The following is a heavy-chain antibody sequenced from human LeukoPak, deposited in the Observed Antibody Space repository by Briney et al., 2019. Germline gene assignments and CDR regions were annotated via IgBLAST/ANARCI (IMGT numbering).Heavy chain of an antibody. D-gene: IGHD1-26*01. CDR2: ISGRSSTI. Sequence: GGSLRLSCAASAFTFSDYSMNWVREARGKGGEWVSYISGRSSTIYYADSVRGRFTISRDNAKNSMYLQMNSLRAEDTAVYYCARDRLTSGSYFFDYWGQGPLVTVSS. CDR1: AFTFSDYS. V-gene: IGHV3-48*01. J-gene: IGHJ4*02. CDR3: ARDRLTSGSYFFDY.